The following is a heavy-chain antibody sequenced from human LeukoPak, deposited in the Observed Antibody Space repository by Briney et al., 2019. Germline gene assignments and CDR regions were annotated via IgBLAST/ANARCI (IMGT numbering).Heavy chain of an antibody. J-gene: IGHJ5*02. V-gene: IGHV3-9*01. CDR3: AKDFFEAYYYDSRIPIEFDP. D-gene: IGHD3-22*01. CDR1: GFTFDDYA. Sequence: PGRSLRLSCAASGFTFDDYAMHWVRQAPGNGLEWVSGISWNSGSIGYADSVKGRFTISRDNAKNSLYLQMNSLRAEDTALYYCAKDFFEAYYYDSRIPIEFDPWGQGTLVTVSS. CDR2: ISWNSGSI.